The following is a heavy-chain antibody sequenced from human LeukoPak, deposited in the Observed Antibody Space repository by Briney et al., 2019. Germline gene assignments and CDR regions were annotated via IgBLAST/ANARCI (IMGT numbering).Heavy chain of an antibody. J-gene: IGHJ5*02. D-gene: IGHD4-17*01. CDR1: GGSISSSNW. CDR2: IYHSGST. V-gene: IGHV4-4*02. CDR3: ARGGRGDYPRNWFDP. Sequence: SGTLSLTCAVSGGSISSSNWWSWVRQPPGKGLEWIGEIYHSGSTNYNPSLKSRVTMSVDTSKNQFSLKLSSVTAADTAVYYCARGGRGDYPRNWFDPWGQGTLVTVSS.